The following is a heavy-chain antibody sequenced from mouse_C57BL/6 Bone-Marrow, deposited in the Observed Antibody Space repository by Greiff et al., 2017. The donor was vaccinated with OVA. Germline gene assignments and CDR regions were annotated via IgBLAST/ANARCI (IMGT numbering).Heavy chain of an antibody. Sequence: EVKVVESGGGLVQPGGSLKLSCAASGFTFSDYYMYWVRQTPEKRLEWVAYISNGGGSTYYPDTVKGRFTISRDNAKNTLYLQMSRLKSEDTAMYYCARRGYDAMDYWGQGTSVTVSS. J-gene: IGHJ4*01. CDR2: ISNGGGST. CDR1: GFTFSDYY. V-gene: IGHV5-12*01. CDR3: ARRGYDAMDY.